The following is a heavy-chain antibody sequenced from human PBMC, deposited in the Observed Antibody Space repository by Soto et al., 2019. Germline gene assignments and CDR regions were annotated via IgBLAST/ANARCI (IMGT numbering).Heavy chain of an antibody. J-gene: IGHJ5*02. CDR1: GDSITSSSYY. Sequence: TSETLSLTCTVSGDSITSSSYYWGWIRQSPGKGLEWIGYTYYSGSTNYNPSLKSRVTISVDTSKNQFSLKLSSLTAADTAVYYCARDRDGGHNWFDPWGQGTLVTVSS. CDR2: TYYSGST. D-gene: IGHD3-10*01. CDR3: ARDRDGGHNWFDP. V-gene: IGHV4-61*01.